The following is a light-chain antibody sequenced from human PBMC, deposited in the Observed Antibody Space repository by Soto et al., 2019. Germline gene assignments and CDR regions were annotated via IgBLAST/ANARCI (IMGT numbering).Light chain of an antibody. Sequence: EFVLTQSPGTLSLSPGERATLSCRASQTVRNNYLAWYQQKPGQAPRLLIYDASNRATGIPARFSGSGSGTDFTLTISRLEPEDFAVYYCQQYGSSITFGQGTRLEIK. V-gene: IGKV3-20*01. J-gene: IGKJ5*01. CDR3: QQYGSSIT. CDR2: DAS. CDR1: QTVRNNY.